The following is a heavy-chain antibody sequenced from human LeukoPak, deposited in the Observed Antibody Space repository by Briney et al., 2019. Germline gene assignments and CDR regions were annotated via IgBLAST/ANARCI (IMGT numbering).Heavy chain of an antibody. V-gene: IGHV4-34*01. CDR3: ASRPPYYDFWSGYHDY. J-gene: IGHJ4*02. Sequence: SETLSLTCDVHGEFFSGFYWSWIRQSPGKGLEWIGDINHSGTTKYNPSLKSRVTISVDKSKNQFSLKLSSVTAADTAVYYCASRPPYYDFWSGYHDYWGQGTLVTVSS. CDR1: GEFFSGFY. D-gene: IGHD3-3*01. CDR2: INHSGTT.